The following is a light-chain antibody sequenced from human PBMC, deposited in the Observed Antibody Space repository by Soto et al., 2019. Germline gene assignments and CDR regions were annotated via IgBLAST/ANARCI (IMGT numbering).Light chain of an antibody. J-gene: IGKJ5*01. CDR2: GAS. CDR1: QSVSSSY. V-gene: IGKV3-15*01. Sequence: EIVLAQSPGRLSLSPGERATLSCRSSQSVSSSYLAWYQQKPGQAPRLLIFGASTRATGIPARFSGSGSGTEFTLSISSLQSEDFAVYYCQQYNNWPPITFGQGTRLEI. CDR3: QQYNNWPPIT.